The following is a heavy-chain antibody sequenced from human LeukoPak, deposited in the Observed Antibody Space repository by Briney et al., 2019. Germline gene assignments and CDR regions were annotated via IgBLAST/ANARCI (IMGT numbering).Heavy chain of an antibody. Sequence: ESGGSLRLSCAASGFTFSSYAMHWVRQAPGKGLEWVAVISYDGSNKYYADSVKGRFTISRDNSKNTLYLQMNSLRAEDTAVYYCARCPDIVVVPAANFDYWGQGTLVTVSS. J-gene: IGHJ4*02. D-gene: IGHD2-2*01. CDR1: GFTFSSYA. CDR3: ARCPDIVVVPAANFDY. CDR2: ISYDGSNK. V-gene: IGHV3-30-3*01.